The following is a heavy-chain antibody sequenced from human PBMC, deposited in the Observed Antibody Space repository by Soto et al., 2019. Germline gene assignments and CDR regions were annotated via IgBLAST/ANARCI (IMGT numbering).Heavy chain of an antibody. V-gene: IGHV4-59*08. CDR2: IYYSGST. J-gene: IGHJ5*02. CDR1: GGTIISYD. Sequence: SETLSVTCTVAGGTIISYDWSWIRKPPGKGLEWIGYIYYSGSTNYNPSLKSRVTISVDTSKNQFSLKLSSVTAADTAVYYCARLSIPGVINFDPWGQGTLVTVSS. D-gene: IGHD3-10*01. CDR3: ARLSIPGVINFDP.